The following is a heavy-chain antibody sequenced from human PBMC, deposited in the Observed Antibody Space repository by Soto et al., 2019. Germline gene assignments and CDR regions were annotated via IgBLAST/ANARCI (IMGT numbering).Heavy chain of an antibody. CDR2: IKQDGSEK. D-gene: IGHD5-18*01. Sequence: EVQLVESGGGLVQPGGSLRLSCAASGFTFSSYWMSWVRQAPGKGLEWVANIKQDGSEKYYVDSVKGRFTSSRDNAKNSLYLQMNSLRAEDTAVYYCARGDTYRVGYFDLWGRGTLVTVSS. V-gene: IGHV3-7*05. CDR1: GFTFSSYW. J-gene: IGHJ2*01. CDR3: ARGDTYRVGYFDL.